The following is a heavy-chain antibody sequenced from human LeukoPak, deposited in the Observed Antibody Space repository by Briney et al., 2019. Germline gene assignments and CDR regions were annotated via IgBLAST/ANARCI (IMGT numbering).Heavy chain of an antibody. V-gene: IGHV4-38-2*02. CDR2: IYHSGST. CDR3: AGAYSSSTYIY. D-gene: IGHD6-6*01. J-gene: IGHJ4*02. CDR1: GYSISSHYY. Sequence: SETLSLTCSVSGYSISSHYYWGWIRQPPGKGLEWIGCIYHSGSTYYNPSLKSRVTISVDTSKKQFSLKLTSVTAADTAVYYCAGAYSSSTYIYWGQGTLVTVSS.